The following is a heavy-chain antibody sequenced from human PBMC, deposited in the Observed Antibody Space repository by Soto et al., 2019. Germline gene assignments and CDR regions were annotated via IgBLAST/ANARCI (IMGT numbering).Heavy chain of an antibody. D-gene: IGHD2-15*01. CDR2: ISSNGGST. V-gene: IGHV3-64D*06. J-gene: IGHJ6*02. CDR1: GFTFSSYA. Sequence: GGSLRLSCSASGFTFSSYAMHWVRQAPGKGLEYVSAISSNGGSTYYADSVKGRFTISRDNSKNTLYLQMSSLRAEDTAVYYCVAATNYYYYGMDVWGQGTTVTVSS. CDR3: VAATNYYYYGMDV.